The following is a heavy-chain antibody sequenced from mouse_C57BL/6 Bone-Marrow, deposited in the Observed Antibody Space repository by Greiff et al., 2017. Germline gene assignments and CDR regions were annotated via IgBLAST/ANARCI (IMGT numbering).Heavy chain of an antibody. CDR1: GFTFSSYT. Sequence: DVMLVESGGGLVKPGGSLKLSCAASGFTFSSYTMSWVRQTPEQRLEWVATISGGGGNTYYPDSVKGRFTISRDNAKNTLYLQMSSLRSEDTALYYCARHRRFAYWGQGTLVTGSA. CDR3: ARHRRFAY. CDR2: ISGGGGNT. V-gene: IGHV5-9*01. J-gene: IGHJ3*01.